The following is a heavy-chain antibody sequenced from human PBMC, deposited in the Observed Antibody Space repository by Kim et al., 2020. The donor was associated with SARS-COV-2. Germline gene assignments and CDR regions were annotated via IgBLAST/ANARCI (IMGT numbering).Heavy chain of an antibody. CDR3: ARLLDWFDP. J-gene: IGHJ5*02. V-gene: IGHV3-7*03. Sequence: SEKDYVDAVKGRFTIARDNAKNSLYLQMNSLRAEDTAVYYCARLLDWFDPWGQGTLVTVSS. CDR2: SEK. D-gene: IGHD1-26*01.